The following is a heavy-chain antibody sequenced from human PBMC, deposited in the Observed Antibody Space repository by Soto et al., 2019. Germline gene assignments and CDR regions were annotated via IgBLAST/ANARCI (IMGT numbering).Heavy chain of an antibody. CDR3: ARGNLSFDFDS. D-gene: IGHD3-10*01. V-gene: IGHV3-30*03. Sequence: QIQLVESGGDVVQPGRSLRLSCAASGFNFGFFGMHWVRQAPGKGLEWVAFISGDGINTHYADPVRGRFTLSRDYSKKTMYLQMDTLREDDTALYYCARGNLSFDFDSWGQGTLVTVSS. CDR2: ISGDGINT. J-gene: IGHJ4*02. CDR1: GFNFGFFG.